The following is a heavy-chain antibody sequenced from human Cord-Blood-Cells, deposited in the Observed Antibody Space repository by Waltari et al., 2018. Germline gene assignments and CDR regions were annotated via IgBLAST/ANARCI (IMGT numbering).Heavy chain of an antibody. CDR1: GGTFSSYA. CDR2: CSPSLGKA. J-gene: IGHJ4*02. V-gene: IGHV1-69*11. D-gene: IGHD2-21*02. Sequence: QVQLVQSGAEVKKPGSSVKVSCKASGGTFSSYAISWVRQAPGQGLEWMGGCSPSLGKANYAKKVQGSVTITADESTSTAYMELSSLRSEDTAVYYCARGPAYCGGDCYSDYWGQGTLVTVSS. CDR3: ARGPAYCGGDCYSDY.